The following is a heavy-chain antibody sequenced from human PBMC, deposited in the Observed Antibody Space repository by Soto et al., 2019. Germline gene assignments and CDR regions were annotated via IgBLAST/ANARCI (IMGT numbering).Heavy chain of an antibody. D-gene: IGHD2-15*01. CDR3: ARQPLDVVVVDAIPTSPIDY. CDR2: IYYSGST. V-gene: IGHV4-39*01. CDR1: GGSISSSSYY. Sequence: QLQLQESGPGLVKPSETLSLTCTVSGGSISSSSYYWGWIRQPPGKGLEWIGSIYYSGSTYYNPSLKSRVTISVDTSKNQFSLKLSSVTAADTAVYYCARQPLDVVVVDAIPTSPIDYWGQGTLVTVSS. J-gene: IGHJ4*02.